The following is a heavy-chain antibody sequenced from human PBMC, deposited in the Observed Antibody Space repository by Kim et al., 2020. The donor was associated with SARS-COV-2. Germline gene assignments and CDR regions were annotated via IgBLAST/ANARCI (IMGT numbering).Heavy chain of an antibody. CDR2: IDYSGYT. Sequence: SETLSLTCTVDGGSFNGYYWNWIRQPPGRGLEWIGEIDYSGYTTYNPSLKSRVTISIDTSKSFFSLRLNSVTAADTAVYYCARVNNWFDPWGQGTLGTVS. CDR3: ARVNNWFDP. V-gene: IGHV4-34*01. CDR1: GGSFNGYY. J-gene: IGHJ5*02.